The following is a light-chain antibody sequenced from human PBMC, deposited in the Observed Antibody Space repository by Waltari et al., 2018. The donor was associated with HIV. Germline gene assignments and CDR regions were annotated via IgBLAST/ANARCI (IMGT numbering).Light chain of an antibody. CDR3: LLCYGGRRPSWV. J-gene: IGLJ3*02. Sequence: VVPQVPSLTVSPGGTVTPPRAPSTGALTHSSYSVSFQQRPGQAPRPLIFSLNKRHSWTPEHFTGSLLSDKAVLTLSPVQREDEADYYCLLCYGGRRPSWVFGGGTKLTVL. CDR1: TGALTHSSY. V-gene: IGLV7-43*01. CDR2: SLN.